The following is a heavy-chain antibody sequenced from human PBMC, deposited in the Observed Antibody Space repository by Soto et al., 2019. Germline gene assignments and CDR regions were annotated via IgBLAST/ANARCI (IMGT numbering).Heavy chain of an antibody. D-gene: IGHD3-10*01. CDR3: TTGELGRGYYYGMDV. CDR2: IKSKTDGGTT. CDR1: GFTFSNAW. V-gene: IGHV3-15*01. J-gene: IGHJ6*02. Sequence: GGSLRLSCAASGFTFSNAWMRWVRQAPGKGLEWVGRIKSKTDGGTTDYAAPVKGRFTISRDDSKNTLYLQMNSLKTEDTAVYYCTTGELGRGYYYGMDVWGQGTTVTVSS.